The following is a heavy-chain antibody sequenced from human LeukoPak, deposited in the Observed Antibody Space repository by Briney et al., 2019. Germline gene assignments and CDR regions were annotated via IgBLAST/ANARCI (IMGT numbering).Heavy chain of an antibody. CDR1: GFTVSSNC. D-gene: IGHD6-13*01. Sequence: GGSLTLSCAASGFTVSSNCITWVRQAPGKGLEWVSVTYSGGNTYYADSVKGRFTITRDNSKNTLYLQMNSLRPEDTALYYCARDKGQYSSLNWFDPWGRGTLVTVSS. CDR2: TYSGGNT. V-gene: IGHV3-66*02. CDR3: ARDKGQYSSLNWFDP. J-gene: IGHJ5*02.